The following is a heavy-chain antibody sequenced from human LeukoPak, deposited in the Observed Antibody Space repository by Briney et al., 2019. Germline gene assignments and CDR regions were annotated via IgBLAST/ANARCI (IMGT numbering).Heavy chain of an antibody. V-gene: IGHV3-53*01. D-gene: IGHD3-16*01. Sequence: GRSLRLSCAASGFTVSSNYMSCVRQAPGKGLEWDSAIYSGGSTYYADSVKGRFTISRDNSKNTLYLQVNSLRAEDTAVYYCARADYGYGWGSYGFDYWGQGTLVTVSS. CDR1: GFTVSSNY. CDR2: IYSGGST. CDR3: ARADYGYGWGSYGFDY. J-gene: IGHJ4*02.